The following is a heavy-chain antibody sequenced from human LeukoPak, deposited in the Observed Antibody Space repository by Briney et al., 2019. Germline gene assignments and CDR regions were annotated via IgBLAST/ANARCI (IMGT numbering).Heavy chain of an antibody. D-gene: IGHD1-1*01. Sequence: SETLSLTCAVYGGSFSGNYWIWIRQPPGKGLEWIGDINHSGSTNYNPSLKSRVTISVDTSKNQFSLKLSSVTAADTAVYYCAKSPKTGFLFDYWGKGTLVTVSS. CDR2: INHSGST. CDR1: GGSFSGNY. CDR3: AKSPKTGFLFDY. V-gene: IGHV4-34*01. J-gene: IGHJ4*02.